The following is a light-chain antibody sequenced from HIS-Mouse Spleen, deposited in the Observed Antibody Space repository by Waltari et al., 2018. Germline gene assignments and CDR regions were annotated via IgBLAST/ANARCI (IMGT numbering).Light chain of an antibody. V-gene: IGLV2-11*01. CDR2: DVS. CDR1: SSDVGVYNY. Sequence: QSALTQHRSVSGSPVQSVTTSCTGTSSDVGVYNYVSCYQQHPGQAPVLMIFDVSKRPSGVPDRFSGSKSGNTASLTISGLQAEDEADYYCCSYAGSYTWVFGGGTKLTVL. J-gene: IGLJ3*02. CDR3: CSYAGSYTWV.